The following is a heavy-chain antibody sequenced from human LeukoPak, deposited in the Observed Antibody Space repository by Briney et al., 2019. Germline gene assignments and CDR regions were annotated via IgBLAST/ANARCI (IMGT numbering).Heavy chain of an antibody. CDR1: GGSISSYY. V-gene: IGHV4-59*08. CDR3: ACLYYYDSSGYYPDAFDI. D-gene: IGHD3-22*01. Sequence: SETLSLTCIVSGGSISSYYWSWIRQPPGRGLEWIGYIYYSGSTNYNPSLKSRVTISVDTSKNQFSLKLSSVTAADTAVYYCACLYYYDSSGYYPDAFDIWGQGTMVTVSS. CDR2: IYYSGST. J-gene: IGHJ3*02.